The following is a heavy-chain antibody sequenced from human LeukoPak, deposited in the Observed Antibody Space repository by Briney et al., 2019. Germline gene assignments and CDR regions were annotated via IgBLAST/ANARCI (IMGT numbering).Heavy chain of an antibody. CDR3: ARDLWGAGDC. CDR1: GFTFSSNW. J-gene: IGHJ4*02. Sequence: GGSLRLSCAASGFTFSSNWMHWVRQAPGKGLVWVSRINRDGSSTIYADSVKGRFTISRDNAKNTLYLQMNSLTAEDTAVYYCARDLWGAGDCWGRGRLVSVSS. CDR2: INRDGSST. D-gene: IGHD1-26*01. V-gene: IGHV3-74*01.